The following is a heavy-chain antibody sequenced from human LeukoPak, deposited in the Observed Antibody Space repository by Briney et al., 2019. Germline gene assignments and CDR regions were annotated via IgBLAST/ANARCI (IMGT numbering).Heavy chain of an antibody. J-gene: IGHJ2*01. CDR1: GGSISSYY. V-gene: IGHV4-4*07. D-gene: IGHD2-2*01. CDR2: IYSSGST. CDR3: ARGQYHLLYWYFDL. Sequence: SETLSLTCTVSGGSISSYYWSWIRQPAGKGLEWIGRIYSSGSTNYNPSLKSRVTMSVDTSRNQFSLKLSSVTAADTAVYYCARGQYHLLYWYFDLWGRGTLVTVSS.